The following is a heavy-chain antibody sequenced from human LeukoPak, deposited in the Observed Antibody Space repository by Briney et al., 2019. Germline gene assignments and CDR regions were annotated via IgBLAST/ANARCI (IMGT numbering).Heavy chain of an antibody. J-gene: IGHJ3*02. V-gene: IGHV3-11*06. CDR1: GFIFSDYY. Sequence: PGGSLRLSCAASGFIFSDYYMSWVRQAPGKGLEWVSIITETGSYTNYADSVKGQFTISRDNAKNSLFLQMHSLRAEDKAVYYCARDAKTTTGAFDIWGQGTMVTVSS. CDR2: ITETGSYT. D-gene: IGHD1-26*01. CDR3: ARDAKTTTGAFDI.